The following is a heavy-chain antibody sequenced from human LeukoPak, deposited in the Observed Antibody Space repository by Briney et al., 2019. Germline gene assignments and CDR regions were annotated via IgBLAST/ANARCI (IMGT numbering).Heavy chain of an antibody. Sequence: GGSLRLSCAASGFTFSRYSMKWVRQAPGKGLVWVSRISGDGRTISYADSVKGRFTISRDNAKNTVSLQMNSLRGEDTAVYYCGREDRIVLGNDAFDIWGQGTMVTVSS. D-gene: IGHD2-8*01. CDR2: ISGDGRTI. V-gene: IGHV3-74*01. J-gene: IGHJ3*02. CDR1: GFTFSRYS. CDR3: GREDRIVLGNDAFDI.